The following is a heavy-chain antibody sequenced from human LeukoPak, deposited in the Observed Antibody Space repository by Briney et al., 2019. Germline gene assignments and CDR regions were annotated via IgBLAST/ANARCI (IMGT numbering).Heavy chain of an antibody. D-gene: IGHD3-9*01. V-gene: IGHV4-4*07. CDR2: IYTSGST. Sequence: SETLSLTCTVSGGSISSYYWSWIRQPAGKGVEWIGRIYTSGSTNYNPSLKSRVTIPVDTSKNQFSLKLSSVTAADTAVYYCAREKLLTGYYKRDWFDPWGQGTLVTVSS. CDR1: GGSISSYY. J-gene: IGHJ5*02. CDR3: AREKLLTGYYKRDWFDP.